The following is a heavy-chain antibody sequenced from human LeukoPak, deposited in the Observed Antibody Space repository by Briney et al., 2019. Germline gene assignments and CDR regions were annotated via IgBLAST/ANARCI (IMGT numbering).Heavy chain of an antibody. J-gene: IGHJ6*03. CDR1: GYTFTSYG. Sequence: GASVKVSCKASGYTFTSYGISWVRQAPGQGLEWMGWISAYNGNTNYAQKLQGRVTMTTDTSTSTAYMELRSLRSDDTAVYYCARAPYGGNSYYYYYYMDVWGKGTTVTVSS. CDR3: ARAPYGGNSYYYYYYMDV. D-gene: IGHD4-23*01. V-gene: IGHV1-18*01. CDR2: ISAYNGNT.